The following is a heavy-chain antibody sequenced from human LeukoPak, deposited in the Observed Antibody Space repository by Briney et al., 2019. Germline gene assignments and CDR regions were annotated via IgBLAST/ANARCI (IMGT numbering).Heavy chain of an antibody. CDR3: ARDMYYGDYEIDS. CDR1: VFPFSFQN. Sequence: GVPLRLFCAASVFPFSFQNINWVRQSPGKGLEWVSSISTSSTYINYADSVKGRFTIFRDNAENSLYLQMNSMRAEDTAVYYCARDMYYGDYEIDSWGQGTLVTVSS. D-gene: IGHD4-17*01. CDR2: ISTSSTYI. J-gene: IGHJ4*02. V-gene: IGHV3-21*01.